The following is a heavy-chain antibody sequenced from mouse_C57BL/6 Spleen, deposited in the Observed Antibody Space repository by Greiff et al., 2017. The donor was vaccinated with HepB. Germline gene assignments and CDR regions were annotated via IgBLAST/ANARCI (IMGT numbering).Heavy chain of an antibody. Sequence: DVMLVESGGGLVKPGGSLKLSCAASGFTFSDYGMHWVRQAPEKGLEWVAYISSGSSTIYYADTVKGGFTISRDNAKNTLFLQMTSLRSEETAMYYCARRGGNYAFFDYWGQGTTLTVSS. CDR2: ISSGSSTI. CDR1: GFTFSDYG. V-gene: IGHV5-17*01. D-gene: IGHD2-1*01. CDR3: ARRGGNYAFFDY. J-gene: IGHJ2*01.